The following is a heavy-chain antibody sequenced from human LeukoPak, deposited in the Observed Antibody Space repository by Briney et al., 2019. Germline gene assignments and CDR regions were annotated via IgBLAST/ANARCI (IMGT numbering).Heavy chain of an antibody. D-gene: IGHD6-19*01. CDR3: AKEYGWLVWGIEY. J-gene: IGHJ4*02. V-gene: IGHV3-23*01. Sequence: GALRLSCAASGFTFDDYAMHWVRQAPGKGLEWVSAISGSGGSTYYADSVKGRFTISRDNSKNTLYLQMNSLRAEDTAVYYCAKEYGWLVWGIEYWGQGTLVTVSS. CDR1: GFTFDDYA. CDR2: ISGSGGST.